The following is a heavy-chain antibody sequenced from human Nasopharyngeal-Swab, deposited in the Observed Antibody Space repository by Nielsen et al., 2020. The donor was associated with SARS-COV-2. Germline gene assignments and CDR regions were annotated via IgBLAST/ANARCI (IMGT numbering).Heavy chain of an antibody. D-gene: IGHD6-19*01. CDR2: ISYDGSSK. CDR1: GFTFSNFA. Sequence: GESLKISCAASGFTFSNFAMHWVRQAPGKGLEWVSVISYDGSSKYDADSVRGRFTLSRDNSINSLYLQMSSLKIKDTAVYYCARAYTNNGWYHFDHWGQGTLVTVSS. J-gene: IGHJ4*02. CDR3: ARAYTNNGWYHFDH. V-gene: IGHV3-30-3*01.